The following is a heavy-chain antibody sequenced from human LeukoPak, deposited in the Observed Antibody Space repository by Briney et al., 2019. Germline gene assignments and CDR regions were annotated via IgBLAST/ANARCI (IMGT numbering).Heavy chain of an antibody. CDR1: GYTLTELS. CDR3: AISSPYYYDSSGYYPIPYGMDV. J-gene: IGHJ6*02. D-gene: IGHD3-22*01. V-gene: IGHV1-24*01. Sequence: ASVKVSCKVSGYTLTELSMHWVRQAPGKGLEWMGGFDPEDGETIYAQKFQGRVTMTEDTSTDTAYMELSSLRSEDTAVYYCAISSPYYYDSSGYYPIPYGMDVWGQGTTVTVSS. CDR2: FDPEDGET.